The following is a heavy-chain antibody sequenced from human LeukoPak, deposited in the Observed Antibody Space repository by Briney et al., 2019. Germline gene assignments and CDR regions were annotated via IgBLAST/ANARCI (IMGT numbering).Heavy chain of an antibody. CDR3: AREVDYYDTSDYFPLGY. CDR1: GYTFTDYY. J-gene: IGHJ4*02. D-gene: IGHD3-22*01. V-gene: IGHV1-2*02. Sequence: ASVKVSCTASGYTFTDYYIHWVRQAPGQGLEWMGWINSNNGGTNYAQKFQGRVTMTRDTSISTAYMELSRLRSDDTAVYYCAREVDYYDTSDYFPLGYWGQGTLVTVSS. CDR2: INSNNGGT.